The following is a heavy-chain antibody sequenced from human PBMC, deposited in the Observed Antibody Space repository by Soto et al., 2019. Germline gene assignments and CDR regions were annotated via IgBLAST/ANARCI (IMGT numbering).Heavy chain of an antibody. CDR1: GYTFTGSA. CDR3: ARDVYCTNDVCYTGWFDP. CDR2: INAGDGYT. V-gene: IGHV1-3*01. J-gene: IGHJ5*02. Sequence: ASVKVSCKASGYTFTGSAMHWVRQAPGQRLEWMGWINAGDGYTKYSQKFQGRVTISRDATASTTYMELSSLRSEDTAVYYCARDVYCTNDVCYTGWFDPWGQGTLVTVSS. D-gene: IGHD2-8*01.